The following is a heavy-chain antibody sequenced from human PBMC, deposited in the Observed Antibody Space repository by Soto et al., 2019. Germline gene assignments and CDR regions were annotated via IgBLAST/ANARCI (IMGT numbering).Heavy chain of an antibody. CDR1: GFTFSSYS. J-gene: IGHJ4*02. D-gene: IGHD3-10*01. V-gene: IGHV3-21*01. CDR3: ARGVRGVTPNLFDY. Sequence: GSLRLSCAASGFTFSSYSMNWVRQAPGKGLEWVSSISSSSSYIYYADSVKGRFTISRDNAKNSLYLQMNSLRAEDTAVYYCARGVRGVTPNLFDYWGQGTLVTVSS. CDR2: ISSSSSYI.